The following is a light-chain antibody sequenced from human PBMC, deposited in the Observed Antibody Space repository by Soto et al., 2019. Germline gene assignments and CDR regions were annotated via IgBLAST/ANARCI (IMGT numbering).Light chain of an antibody. V-gene: IGLV2-14*01. Sequence: QSALTQPASVSGSPGQSVTISCTGTSSDIGGYNYVSWYQHHPGKAPKLMIYEVSTRPSGVSNRFSGSKSGYTASLTISGLQAEDEADYYCSSYTSSSTLVFGGGTKLHRP. CDR3: SSYTSSSTLV. CDR2: EVS. CDR1: SSDIGGYNY. J-gene: IGLJ2*01.